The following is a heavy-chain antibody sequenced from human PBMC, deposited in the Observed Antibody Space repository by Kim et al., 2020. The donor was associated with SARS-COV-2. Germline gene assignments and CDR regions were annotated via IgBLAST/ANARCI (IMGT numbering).Heavy chain of an antibody. D-gene: IGHD3-22*01. V-gene: IGHV3-30*18. J-gene: IGHJ4*02. CDR3: AKDGSGYYYGDGGFSLGGGGY. CDR1: GFTFSSYG. CDR2: ISYDGSNK. Sequence: GGSLRLSCAASGFTFSSYGMHWVRQAPGKGLEWVAVISYDGSNKYYADSVKGRFTISRDNSKNTLYLQMNSLRAEDTAVYYCAKDGSGYYYGDGGFSLGGGGYWGQGTLVTVSS.